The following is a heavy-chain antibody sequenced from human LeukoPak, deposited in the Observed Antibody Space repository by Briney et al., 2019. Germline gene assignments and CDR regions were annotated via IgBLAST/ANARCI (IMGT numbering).Heavy chain of an antibody. CDR2: IRDDGSNK. V-gene: IGHV3-30*02. Sequence: PRGSRRLSCATAAFTFSTYGMHWVRQAPSKGLEWVEFIRDDGSNKYYADSGKDPFTISTDNSENTMYRQMNRVRVTETCVNDRAKELAAMDYWGQGTLVTVSS. D-gene: IGHD5-18*01. CDR3: AKELAAMDY. CDR1: AFTFSTYG. J-gene: IGHJ4*02.